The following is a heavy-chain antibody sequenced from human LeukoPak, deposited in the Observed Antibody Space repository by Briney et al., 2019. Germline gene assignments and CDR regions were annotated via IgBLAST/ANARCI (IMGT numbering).Heavy chain of an antibody. CDR1: GFDFNCYD. J-gene: IGHJ4*02. Sequence: PGGSLRLSCVASGFDFNCYDMNWVRQAPGKGIEWVSSISSKSTYIDSADSTKGRFTISRDNANNSVFLQMSSLRPEDTAVYYCARRGGLSSGRGFDHWGQGTLVTVSS. CDR3: ARRGGLSSGRGFDH. CDR2: ISSKSTYI. D-gene: IGHD3-16*01. V-gene: IGHV3-21*01.